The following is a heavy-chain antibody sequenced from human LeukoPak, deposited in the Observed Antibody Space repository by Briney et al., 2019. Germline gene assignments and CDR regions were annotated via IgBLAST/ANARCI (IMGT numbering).Heavy chain of an antibody. Sequence: PSETLSLTCAVYGGSFSTYYWSWIRQPPGKGLEWIGEINHSGSTNYNPSLKSRVTISVDTSKNQFSLKLSSVTAADTAVYYCAGTYYYGSGKPFWFDPWGQGTLVTVSS. CDR2: INHSGST. D-gene: IGHD3-10*01. CDR1: GGSFSTYY. J-gene: IGHJ5*02. V-gene: IGHV4-34*01. CDR3: AGTYYYGSGKPFWFDP.